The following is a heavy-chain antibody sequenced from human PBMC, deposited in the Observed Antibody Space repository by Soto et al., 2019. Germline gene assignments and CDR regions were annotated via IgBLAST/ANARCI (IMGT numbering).Heavy chain of an antibody. D-gene: IGHD3-10*01. CDR1: GFSFHSYG. Sequence: EVQLVESGGGLVQPGGSLRLSCAASGFSFHSYGMDWVRQGPGKGLEWISHISMSGTTKFYADSVKGRFTISRDNGKNLLFLAMNRLRAGDTAVYFCVSEGSNYFDHWGQGILVTVSS. V-gene: IGHV3-48*03. J-gene: IGHJ4*02. CDR3: VSEGSNYFDH. CDR2: ISMSGTTK.